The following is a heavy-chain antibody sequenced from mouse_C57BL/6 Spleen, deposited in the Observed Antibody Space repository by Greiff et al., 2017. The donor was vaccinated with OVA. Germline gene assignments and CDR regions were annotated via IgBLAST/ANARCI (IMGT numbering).Heavy chain of an antibody. CDR2: ITPNNGGP. D-gene: IGHD1-1*01. J-gene: IGHJ2*01. V-gene: IGHV1-26*01. Sequence: EVQLQQSGPELVKPGASVKISCKASGYTFTDYYMNWVKQSHGKSLEWIGDITPNNGGPSYNQKFKGKATVTVDKSSSTAYMELRSLTSEDSAVYYCAREVVASPNDYWGQGTTLTVSS. CDR1: GYTFTDYY. CDR3: AREVVASPNDY.